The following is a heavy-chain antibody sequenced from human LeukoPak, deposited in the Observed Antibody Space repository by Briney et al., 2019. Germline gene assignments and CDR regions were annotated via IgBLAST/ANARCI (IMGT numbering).Heavy chain of an antibody. D-gene: IGHD6-19*01. Sequence: SVKVSCKASGGTFSSYAISWVRQAPGQGLEWMGGIIPIFGTANYAQKFQGRVTITADKSTSTAYMELSSLRSEDTAVYYCARDLEAVAAYTTIWFDPWGQGTLVTVSS. CDR1: GGTFSSYA. V-gene: IGHV1-69*06. CDR2: IIPIFGTA. J-gene: IGHJ5*02. CDR3: ARDLEAVAAYTTIWFDP.